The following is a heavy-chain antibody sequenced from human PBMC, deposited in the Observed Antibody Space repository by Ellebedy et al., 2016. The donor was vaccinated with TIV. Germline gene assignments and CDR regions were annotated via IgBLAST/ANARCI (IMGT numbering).Heavy chain of an antibody. CDR3: AKGRGGGSDSSAPRYYFDY. Sequence: GESLKISCAASGFTFSDYYMDWVRQAPGKGLEWVSTISNTGSRTYYADSVEGRFTISRDNSKKTLYLQMNSLRAEDTAIYYCAKGRGGGSDSSAPRYYFDYWGLGTLVTVSS. D-gene: IGHD3-22*01. J-gene: IGHJ4*02. CDR1: GFTFSDYY. CDR2: ISNTGSRT. V-gene: IGHV3-23*01.